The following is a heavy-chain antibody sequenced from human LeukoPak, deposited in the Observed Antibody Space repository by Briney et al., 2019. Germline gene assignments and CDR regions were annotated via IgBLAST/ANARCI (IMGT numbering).Heavy chain of an antibody. J-gene: IGHJ4*02. D-gene: IGHD2-15*01. CDR3: TRSLDY. V-gene: IGHV3-7*02. CDR1: GFTFSDYW. CDR2: IKPDGSEI. Sequence: GGSLRLSCAASGFTFSDYWRDWARQAPGKGLEWVANIKPDGSEIYYVDAVKGRFTISRDNAKNALYLQMNSLRAEDTAVYYCTRSLDYWGQGTLVTVSS.